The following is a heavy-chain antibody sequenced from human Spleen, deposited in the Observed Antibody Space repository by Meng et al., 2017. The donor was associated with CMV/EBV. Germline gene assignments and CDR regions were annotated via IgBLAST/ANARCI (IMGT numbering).Heavy chain of an antibody. Sequence: ASVKVYCKASGYTFTNFGISWVRQAPGQGLEWMGWISAYNGNTNYAQKLQGRFAMTTDTSTRTAYMELRSLRSDDTAVYYCAKTHYYHGMDVWGQGTTVTVSS. CDR2: ISAYNGNT. CDR3: AKTHYYHGMDV. J-gene: IGHJ6*02. CDR1: GYTFTNFG. V-gene: IGHV1-18*01.